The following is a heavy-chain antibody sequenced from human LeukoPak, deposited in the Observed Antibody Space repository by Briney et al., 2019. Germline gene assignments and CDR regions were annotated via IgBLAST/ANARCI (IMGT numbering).Heavy chain of an antibody. CDR1: GFTFSSYA. D-gene: IGHD4-11*01. J-gene: IGHJ4*02. CDR3: ARSYLQRGHYFDY. CDR2: ISGSGGST. Sequence: AGGSLRLSCAASGFTFSSYAMSWVRQAPGKGLEWVSAISGSGGSTYYADSVKGRFTISRDNSKNTLYLQMNSLRAEDTAVYYCARSYLQRGHYFDYWGQGTLVTVSS. V-gene: IGHV3-23*01.